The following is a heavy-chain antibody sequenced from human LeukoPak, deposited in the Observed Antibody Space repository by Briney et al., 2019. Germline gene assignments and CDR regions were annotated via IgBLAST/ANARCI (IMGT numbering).Heavy chain of an antibody. CDR3: ARGGYYDTSGYSPLEY. CDR1: GFTFSSYS. V-gene: IGHV3-21*01. Sequence: PGGSLRLSCAASGFTFSSYSMNWVRQAPGKGLEWVSSISSSSTYIYYADSVKGRFTISRDNAKNSLHVQMNSLRAEDTAVYYCARGGYYDTSGYSPLEYWGQGTLVTVSS. J-gene: IGHJ4*02. D-gene: IGHD3-22*01. CDR2: ISSSSTYI.